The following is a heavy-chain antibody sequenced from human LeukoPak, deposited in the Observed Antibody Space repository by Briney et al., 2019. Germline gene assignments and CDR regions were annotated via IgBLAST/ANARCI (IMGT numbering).Heavy chain of an antibody. CDR2: ISGSGGST. Sequence: GGSLRLSCAASGFTFSSYAMSWVRQAPGKGLEWVSAISGSGGSTYYADSVKGRFTISRDNPRNTLYLQMNSLTAEDTAVYYCAKDNGDTTMGLFDYWGQGTLVTVSS. CDR1: GFTFSSYA. J-gene: IGHJ4*02. V-gene: IGHV3-23*01. CDR3: AKDNGDTTMGLFDY. D-gene: IGHD5-18*01.